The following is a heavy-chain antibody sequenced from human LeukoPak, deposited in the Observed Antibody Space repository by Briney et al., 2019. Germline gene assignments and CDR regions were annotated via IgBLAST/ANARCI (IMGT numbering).Heavy chain of an antibody. Sequence: GASVKVPCKASGYTFTGYYMHWVRQAPGQGLEWMGRINPNSGGTNYAQKFQGRVTMTRDTSISTAYMELSRLRSDDTAVYYCARDFYDYAQHAFDIWGQGTMVTVSS. V-gene: IGHV1-2*06. D-gene: IGHD3-16*01. CDR2: INPNSGGT. CDR3: ARDFYDYAQHAFDI. J-gene: IGHJ3*02. CDR1: GYTFTGYY.